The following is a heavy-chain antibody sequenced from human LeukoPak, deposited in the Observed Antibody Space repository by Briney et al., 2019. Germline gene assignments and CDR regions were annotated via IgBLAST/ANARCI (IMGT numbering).Heavy chain of an antibody. V-gene: IGHV1-69-2*01. CDR1: GYTFTYYY. CDR3: ATVGATTAYAFDI. D-gene: IGHD1-26*01. Sequence: ASVKVSCKGSGYTFTYYYMHWVQQAPGKGLEWMGLVDPEDGETIYAKKFQGRVAITADTSTDTAYMELTSLRSEDTAVYYCATVGATTAYAFDIWGQGTMVTVSS. J-gene: IGHJ3*02. CDR2: VDPEDGET.